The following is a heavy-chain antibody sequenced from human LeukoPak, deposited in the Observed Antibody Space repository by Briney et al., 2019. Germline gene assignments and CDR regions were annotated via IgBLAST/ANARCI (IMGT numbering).Heavy chain of an antibody. V-gene: IGHV3-21*01. D-gene: IGHD6-19*01. CDR2: ISSSSNYI. CDR3: ARKFNGQWLGLQNDAFDI. J-gene: IGHJ3*02. Sequence: KTGGSLRLSCAASGFTFSNYRMNWVRQAPGKGLEWVSSISSSSNYIYYADSVKGRFTISRDNAKNSLYLQMNSLRAEDTAVYYCARKFNGQWLGLQNDAFDIWGQGTMVTVSS. CDR1: GFTFSNYR.